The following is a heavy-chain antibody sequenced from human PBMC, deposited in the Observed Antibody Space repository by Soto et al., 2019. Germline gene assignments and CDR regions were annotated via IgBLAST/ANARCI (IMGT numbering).Heavy chain of an antibody. CDR1: GFTFSNYS. D-gene: IGHD6-19*01. J-gene: IGHJ5*02. CDR2: ISSSTI. CDR3: ARETQWLNWFDP. Sequence: EVQLVESGGGLVQPGGSLRLSCAASGFTFSNYSMNWVRQAPGKGLEWVSYISSSTIYYADPVKGRFTISRDNAKNSLYLQMNSLRAEDTAVYYCARETQWLNWFDPWGQGTLVTVSS. V-gene: IGHV3-48*01.